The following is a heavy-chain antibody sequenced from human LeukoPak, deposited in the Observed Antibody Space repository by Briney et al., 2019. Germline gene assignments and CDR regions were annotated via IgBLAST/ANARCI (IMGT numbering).Heavy chain of an antibody. Sequence: GGSLRLSCAASGFTFSDYYMSWIRQAPGKGLEWVSYISGTGNTFYYADSVKSRFTISRDNAKNSLYLQMNSLRAEDTAVYYCASHQWLVQIDYWGQGTLVTVSS. CDR2: ISGTGNTF. V-gene: IGHV3-11*01. D-gene: IGHD6-19*01. CDR3: ASHQWLVQIDY. J-gene: IGHJ4*02. CDR1: GFTFSDYY.